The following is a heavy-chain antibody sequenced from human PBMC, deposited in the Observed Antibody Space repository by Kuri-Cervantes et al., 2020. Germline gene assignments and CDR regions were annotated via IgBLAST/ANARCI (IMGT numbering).Heavy chain of an antibody. Sequence: GKSLKISCPASGFTFSSYWMSWVRQAPGKGLEWLANINYHGSQKYYVDSVKGRFTISRDNAKNSLYLQMNSLRAEDTAVYYCATWTFPPPTPHDYWGQGTLVTVSS. CDR1: GFTFSSYW. V-gene: IGHV3-7*01. D-gene: IGHD1-1*01. J-gene: IGHJ4*02. CDR2: INYHGSQK. CDR3: ATWTFPPPTPHDY.